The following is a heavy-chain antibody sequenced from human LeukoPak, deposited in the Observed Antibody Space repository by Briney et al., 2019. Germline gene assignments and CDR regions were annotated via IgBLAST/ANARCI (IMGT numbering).Heavy chain of an antibody. D-gene: IGHD6-19*01. CDR3: AKTYSSGWYAKPLDY. Sequence: GGSPRLSCAASGFTFSSYAMNWVRQAPGKGLEWVSALSGSGVSTYYADSVKGRFTISRDNSKNTLYLQMNSLTAEDTAVYYCAKTYSSGWYAKPLDYWGQGTLVTVSS. CDR1: GFTFSSYA. CDR2: LSGSGVST. V-gene: IGHV3-23*01. J-gene: IGHJ4*02.